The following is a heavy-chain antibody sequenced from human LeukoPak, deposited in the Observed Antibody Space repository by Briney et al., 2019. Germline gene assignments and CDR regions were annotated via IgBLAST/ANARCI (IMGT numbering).Heavy chain of an antibody. V-gene: IGHV1-2*02. CDR2: TNPNSGGT. Sequence: ASVKVSRKASGYTFTGYYIHWVRQAPGQGLEWMGWTNPNSGGTNYAQKFQGRVTMTRDTSISTAYMELSRLRSDDTAVYYCARAEWLQLDAFDIWGQGTMVTVSS. D-gene: IGHD5-24*01. J-gene: IGHJ3*02. CDR3: ARAEWLQLDAFDI. CDR1: GYTFTGYY.